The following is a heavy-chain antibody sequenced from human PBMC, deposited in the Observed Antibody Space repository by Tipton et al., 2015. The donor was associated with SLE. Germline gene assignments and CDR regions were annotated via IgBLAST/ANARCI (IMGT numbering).Heavy chain of an antibody. CDR2: INYSGIT. J-gene: IGHJ6*02. CDR3: ARENPQIHTLDV. V-gene: IGHV4-34*01. Sequence: TLSLTCAVYGGSFSGYSWSWIRQPPGKGLEWIGEINYSGITNYNPSLKSRVTMSVDTSKIQISLNLTSVTAADTAVYYCARENPQIHTLDVWGQGTTVTVSS. D-gene: IGHD2/OR15-2a*01. CDR1: GGSFSGYS.